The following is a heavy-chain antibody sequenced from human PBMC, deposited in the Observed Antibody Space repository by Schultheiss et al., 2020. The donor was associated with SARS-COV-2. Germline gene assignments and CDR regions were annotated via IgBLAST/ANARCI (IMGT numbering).Heavy chain of an antibody. Sequence: SQTLSLTCTVSGGSISSYYWSWIRQPAGKGLEWIGRIYTSGSTNYNPSLKSRVTMSVDTSKNQFSLKLSSVTAADTAVYYCARDYGFWSGVEGWFDPWGQGTLVTVSS. V-gene: IGHV4-4*07. CDR3: ARDYGFWSGVEGWFDP. CDR2: IYTSGST. J-gene: IGHJ5*02. CDR1: GGSISSYY. D-gene: IGHD3-3*01.